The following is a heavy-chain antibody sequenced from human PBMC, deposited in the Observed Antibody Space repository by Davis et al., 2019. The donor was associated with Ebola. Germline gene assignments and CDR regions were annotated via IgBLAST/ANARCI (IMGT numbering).Heavy chain of an antibody. V-gene: IGHV3-7*01. J-gene: IGHJ3*02. CDR2: IKQDGNEK. Sequence: GSLRLSCAASGFTFTFSIYWMSWVRQAPGKGLEWVASIKQDGNEKYYVDSVRGRFTISRDNAKNSLYLQMNSLRDEDTAVYYCARGKLDAFDIWGQGTMVTVSS. D-gene: IGHD6-6*01. CDR1: GFTFTFSIYW. CDR3: ARGKLDAFDI.